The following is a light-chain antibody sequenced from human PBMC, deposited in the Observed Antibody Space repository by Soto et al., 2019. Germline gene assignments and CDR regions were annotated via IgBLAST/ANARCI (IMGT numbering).Light chain of an antibody. CDR3: NSYISGGTVV. CDR2: EVS. Sequence: QSVLTQPASVSGSPGQSITISCTGTSSDVGGYDYVSWYQQHPGKAPKLMIYEVSNRPSGVSNRFSGSKSGNTASLTISGLQAEDEADYYGNSYISGGTVVFGGGTKLTVL. J-gene: IGLJ3*02. CDR1: SSDVGGYDY. V-gene: IGLV2-14*01.